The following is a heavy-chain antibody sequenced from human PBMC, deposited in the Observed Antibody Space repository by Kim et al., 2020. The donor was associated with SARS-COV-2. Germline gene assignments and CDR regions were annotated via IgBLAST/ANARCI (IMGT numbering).Heavy chain of an antibody. D-gene: IGHD1-26*01. V-gene: IGHV4-30-4*01. CDR2: IYYSGST. Sequence: SETLSLTCTVSGGSISSGDSYWIWIRQPPGKGLEWIAYIYYSGSTYYNPSLKSRVTISVDTSKNQFSLKLCSVTAADTAVYYCARDQSLVGGTVDAFEV. CDR1: GGSISSGDSY. J-gene: IGHJ3*01. CDR3: ARDQSLVGGTVDAFEV.